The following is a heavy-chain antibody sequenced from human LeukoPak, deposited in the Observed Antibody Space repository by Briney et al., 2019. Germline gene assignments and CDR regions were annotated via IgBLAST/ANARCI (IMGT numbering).Heavy chain of an antibody. V-gene: IGHV1-18*01. CDR2: ISAYNGST. CDR3: ARDSSSWYYRPIDY. J-gene: IGHJ4*02. Sequence: ASVKVSCKASGYTFTSYGISWVRQAPGQGLEWMGWISAYNGSTNYAQKLQGRVTMTTDTSTSTAYMGLRSLRSDDTAVYYCARDSSSWYYRPIDYWGQGTLVTVSS. D-gene: IGHD6-13*01. CDR1: GYTFTSYG.